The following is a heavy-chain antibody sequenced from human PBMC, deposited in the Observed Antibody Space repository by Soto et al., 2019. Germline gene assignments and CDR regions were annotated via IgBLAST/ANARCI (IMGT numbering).Heavy chain of an antibody. D-gene: IGHD3-22*01. CDR3: AKGLSSASSFDY. J-gene: IGHJ4*02. CDR2: SSGSGGRT. CDR1: GFTFSHHY. V-gene: IGHV3-23*01. Sequence: WGSLRLSCAASGFTFSHHYTSWVRQAPGKGLEWVSASSGSGGRTHYADSVKGRFTTFRDNSKNMLSLQMNSLRAEDTAVYHCAKGLSSASSFDYWGQGTLVTVSS.